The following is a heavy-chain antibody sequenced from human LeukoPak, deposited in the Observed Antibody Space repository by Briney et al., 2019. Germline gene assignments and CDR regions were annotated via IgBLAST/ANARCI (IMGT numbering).Heavy chain of an antibody. CDR1: GYTFTGYY. CDR2: INPNSGGT. Sequence: GASVKVSCKASGYTFTGYYMHLVRQAPGQGLEWMGRINPNSGGTNYAQKFQGRVTMTRDTSISTAYMELSRLRSDDTAVYYCARDYYYYDSSCYYYIPYYFDYWGQGAMVTVSS. CDR3: ARDYYYYDSSCYYYIPYYFDY. V-gene: IGHV1-2*06. J-gene: IGHJ4*02. D-gene: IGHD3-22*01.